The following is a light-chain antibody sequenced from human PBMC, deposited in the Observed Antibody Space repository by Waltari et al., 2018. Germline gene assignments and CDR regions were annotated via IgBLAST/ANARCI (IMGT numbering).Light chain of an antibody. J-gene: IGKJ4*01. V-gene: IGKV3-11*01. CDR2: DAS. CDR1: QTIFGY. Sequence: EIVLTQSPVTLSLSPGERATLSCRASQTIFGYSAWYQQKPGQSPRLLIYDASNRAAGIPARFVGSGSGTEFTLTISSLEPEDSAVYYCQHRRNWPLTFGGGTKVEIK. CDR3: QHRRNWPLT.